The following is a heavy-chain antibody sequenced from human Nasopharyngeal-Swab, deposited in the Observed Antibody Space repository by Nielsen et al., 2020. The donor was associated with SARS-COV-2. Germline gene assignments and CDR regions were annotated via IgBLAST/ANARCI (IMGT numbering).Heavy chain of an antibody. CDR2: ISSDSGAK. Sequence: GGSLRLSCAASGFTFSWHWMNWVRQAPGKGLEWLSSISSDSGAKYHADSVKGRFTISRDNAKNSLYLEMNSLRAEDTAVYYCLRGDRRDYWGPGTLVSVSS. D-gene: IGHD3-22*01. V-gene: IGHV3-21*01. CDR3: LRGDRRDY. J-gene: IGHJ4*02. CDR1: GFTFSWHW.